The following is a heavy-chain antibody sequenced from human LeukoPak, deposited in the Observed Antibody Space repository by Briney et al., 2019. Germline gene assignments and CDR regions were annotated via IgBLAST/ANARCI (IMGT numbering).Heavy chain of an antibody. Sequence: SETLSLTCTVSGGSISSSSYYWGWIRQPPGKGLEWIGSIYYSGSTYYNPSLKSRVTISVDTSKNQFSLKLSSVTAADTAVYYCARRSGYYERPNWGQGTLVTVSS. V-gene: IGHV4-39*01. D-gene: IGHD3-22*01. CDR3: ARRSGYYERPN. J-gene: IGHJ4*02. CDR2: IYYSGST. CDR1: GGSISSSSYY.